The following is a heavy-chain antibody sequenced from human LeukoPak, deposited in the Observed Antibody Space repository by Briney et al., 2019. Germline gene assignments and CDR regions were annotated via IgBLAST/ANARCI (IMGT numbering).Heavy chain of an antibody. CDR1: GFTFSNSP. CDR3: AKDRIKVRGVTASDY. Sequence: GGSLRLSCAASGFTFSNSPMHWVRQAPGKGLEWVAFISYDGSKKNYADSVKGRFTMSRDNSKNTLYLQMNSLRAEDTAVYYCAKDRIKVRGVTASDYWGQGTLVTVSS. CDR2: ISYDGSKK. V-gene: IGHV3-30*04. J-gene: IGHJ4*02. D-gene: IGHD3-10*01.